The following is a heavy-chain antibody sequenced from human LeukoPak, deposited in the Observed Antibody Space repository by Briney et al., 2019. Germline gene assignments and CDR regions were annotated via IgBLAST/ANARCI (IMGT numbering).Heavy chain of an antibody. CDR1: GGTFSSYA. CDR2: IIPIFGTA. Sequence: GASVKVSCKASGGTFSSYAISWVRQAPGQGPEWMGGIIPIFGTANYAQKFQGRVTITTDESTSTAYMELSSLRSEDTAVYYCVIRGDYYDSSGNWFDPWGQGTLVTVSS. D-gene: IGHD3-22*01. J-gene: IGHJ5*02. V-gene: IGHV1-69*05. CDR3: VIRGDYYDSSGNWFDP.